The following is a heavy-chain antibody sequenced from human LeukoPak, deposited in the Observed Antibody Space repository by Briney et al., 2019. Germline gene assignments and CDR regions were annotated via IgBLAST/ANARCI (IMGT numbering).Heavy chain of an antibody. D-gene: IGHD6-13*01. CDR3: ARVLGPTIAALWS. CDR2: INPDCGGT. V-gene: IGHV1-2*02. J-gene: IGHJ4*02. CDR1: GYTFTGYY. Sequence: GASVKVSCKASGYTFTGYYLHWVRQAPGQGLEWMGWINPDCGGTNYAQNFQGRVTLTRDTSISTAYMELYRLRSDDTAVYFCARVLGPTIAALWSWGQGTLVTVSS.